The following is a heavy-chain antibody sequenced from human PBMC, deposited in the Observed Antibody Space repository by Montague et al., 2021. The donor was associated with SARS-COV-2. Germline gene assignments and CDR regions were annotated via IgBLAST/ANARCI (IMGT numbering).Heavy chain of an antibody. J-gene: IGHJ3*02. Sequence: TLSLTCTVSGGSISNGGCYCSWIRQHPGKGLEWIGYMYDSGSTYYNPSLTSRVTMSLDTSKNQFSLQLSSVTAADTAVYYCARGDGVVVAAPYIWGQGTMVTVSS. CDR3: ARGDGVVVAAPYI. CDR2: MYDSGST. D-gene: IGHD2-15*01. V-gene: IGHV4-31*03. CDR1: GGSISNGGCY.